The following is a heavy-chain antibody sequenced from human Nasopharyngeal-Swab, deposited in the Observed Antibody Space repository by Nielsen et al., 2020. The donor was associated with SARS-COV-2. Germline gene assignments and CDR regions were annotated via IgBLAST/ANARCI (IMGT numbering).Heavy chain of an antibody. D-gene: IGHD2-2*01. V-gene: IGHV1-24*01. J-gene: IGHJ6*02. CDR1: GYTLTELS. Sequence: ASVKVSCNASGYTLTELSMHWVRQAPGKGLEWMGGFDPEDGETIYAQKFQGRVTMTEDTSTDTAYMELSSLRSEDTAVYYCATGLIVVVPAAMDVWGQGTTVTVSS. CDR2: FDPEDGET. CDR3: ATGLIVVVPAAMDV.